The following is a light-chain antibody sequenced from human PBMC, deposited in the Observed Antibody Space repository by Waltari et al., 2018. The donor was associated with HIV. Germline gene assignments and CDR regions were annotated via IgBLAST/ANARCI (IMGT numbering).Light chain of an antibody. Sequence: QSVLTQPPSASGTPGQTVTISCSGGSSNIGNDNVYWYQQLPGMTLKLLIYKNYWRPSGVPDRFAGSKSGTSASLAISGLRSEDEADYYCVGWDSSLSAYVFVAGTKVTVL. CDR1: SSNIGNDN. CDR2: KNY. V-gene: IGLV1-47*01. J-gene: IGLJ1*01. CDR3: VGWDSSLSAYV.